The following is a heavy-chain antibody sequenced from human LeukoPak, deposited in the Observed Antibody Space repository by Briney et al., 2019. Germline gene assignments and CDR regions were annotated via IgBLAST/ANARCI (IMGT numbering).Heavy chain of an antibody. J-gene: IGHJ5*02. CDR1: GFTFSSYE. CDR3: ARMPLAGQYNDR. Sequence: GGSLRLSCAASGFTFSSYEMNWVRQAPGKGLEWVSYISGSGGGIYYADSVKGRFTMSRDNARNSLYLQMSSLRAEGTAVYYCARMPLAGQYNDRWGQGTLVTVSS. D-gene: IGHD6-19*01. V-gene: IGHV3-48*03. CDR2: ISGSGGGI.